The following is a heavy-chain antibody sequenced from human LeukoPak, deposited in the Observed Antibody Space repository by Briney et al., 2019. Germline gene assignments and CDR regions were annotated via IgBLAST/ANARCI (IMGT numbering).Heavy chain of an antibody. CDR1: GFTFSSYS. D-gene: IGHD6-13*01. Sequence: GGSLRLSCAASGFTFSSYSMNWVRQAPGKGLEWVSSISSSSSYIYYADSAKGRFTISRDNAKNSLYLQMNSLRAEDTAVYYCARVGYSSSWRDYWGQGTLVTASS. CDR3: ARVGYSSSWRDY. J-gene: IGHJ4*02. V-gene: IGHV3-21*01. CDR2: ISSSSSYI.